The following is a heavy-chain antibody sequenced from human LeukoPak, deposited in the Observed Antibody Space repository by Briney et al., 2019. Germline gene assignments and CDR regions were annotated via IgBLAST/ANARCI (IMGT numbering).Heavy chain of an antibody. J-gene: IGHJ5*02. D-gene: IGHD6-19*01. V-gene: IGHV4-39*01. CDR3: ARHDAYSSGLYPWFDP. CDR1: GGSISSSSYY. Sequence: SETLSLTCIVSGGSISSSSYYWGWIRQPPGKGLEWIGSLYHSGSTYYNPSLKSRVTMSVDTSKNQFSLKLSSVTAADTAMYYCARHDAYSSGLYPWFDPWGQGTLVTVSS. CDR2: LYHSGST.